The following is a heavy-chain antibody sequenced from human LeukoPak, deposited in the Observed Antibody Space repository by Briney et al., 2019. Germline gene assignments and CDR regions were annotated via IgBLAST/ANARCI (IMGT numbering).Heavy chain of an antibody. CDR3: AKAPYSSSWSSTYYFDY. Sequence: GGSLRLSCAASGFTFSSYGMHWVRQAPGKGLEWVAVISYDGSNKYYADSVKGRFTISRDNSKNTLYLQMNSLRAEDTAVYYCAKAPYSSSWSSTYYFDYWGQGALVTVSS. CDR2: ISYDGSNK. J-gene: IGHJ4*02. CDR1: GFTFSSYG. V-gene: IGHV3-30*18. D-gene: IGHD6-13*01.